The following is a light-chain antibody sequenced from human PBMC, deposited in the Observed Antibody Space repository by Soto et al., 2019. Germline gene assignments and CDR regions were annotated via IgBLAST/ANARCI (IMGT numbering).Light chain of an antibody. CDR2: EVT. Sequence: QSALTQPASVSGSPGQSITISCTGSSSDVGGYNYVSWYQQHPGKVPKLMIYEVTTRPSGVSNRFSGSKSGNTASLTISGLQAEDEAEYYCSSYTRSATLVFGGGTKVTVL. V-gene: IGLV2-14*01. CDR3: SSYTRSATLV. CDR1: SSDVGGYNY. J-gene: IGLJ2*01.